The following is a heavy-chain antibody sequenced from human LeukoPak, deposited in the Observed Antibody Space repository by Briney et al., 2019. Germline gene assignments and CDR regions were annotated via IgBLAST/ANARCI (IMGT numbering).Heavy chain of an antibody. V-gene: IGHV3-48*03. CDR1: GFTFSSYE. CDR3: ARAGTLRDGCNKLLVY. D-gene: IGHD5-24*01. CDR2: ISSSGSTI. Sequence: GGSLRLSCAASGFTFSSYEMNWVRQAPGKGLEWVSYISSSGSTIYYADSVKGRFTISRDNAKNSLYLQMNSLRAEDTAVYYCARAGTLRDGCNKLLVYWGQGTLVTVSS. J-gene: IGHJ4*02.